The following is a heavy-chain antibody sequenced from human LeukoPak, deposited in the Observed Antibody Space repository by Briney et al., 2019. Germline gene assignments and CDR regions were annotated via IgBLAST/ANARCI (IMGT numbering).Heavy chain of an antibody. CDR2: IKGDGSHK. CDR1: GFTFSNYW. J-gene: IGHJ4*02. V-gene: IGHV3-7*01. CDR3: ARWTSYGNNWALDY. D-gene: IGHD1-1*01. Sequence: GGSLRLSCAASGFTFSNYWMNWARQAPGKGLEWVANIKGDGSHKYYVDSVKGRFTISRDNAKNSVYLQMNSLTPDDTAIYYCARWTSYGNNWALDYWGQGILVIVSS.